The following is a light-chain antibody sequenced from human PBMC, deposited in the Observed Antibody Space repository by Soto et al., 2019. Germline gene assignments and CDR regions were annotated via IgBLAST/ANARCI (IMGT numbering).Light chain of an antibody. CDR2: DAS. CDR1: QGVNSK. V-gene: IGKV3-15*01. Sequence: EIVMTQSPATLSVSPGERATLSCRASQGVNSKLAWYQQKPGQAPRLLIHDASTRATGIPVRFSGSGSGTEFTLTISSLQSEDFAVYYCQQYNNWPLGFGGGTKVEIK. CDR3: QQYNNWPLG. J-gene: IGKJ4*01.